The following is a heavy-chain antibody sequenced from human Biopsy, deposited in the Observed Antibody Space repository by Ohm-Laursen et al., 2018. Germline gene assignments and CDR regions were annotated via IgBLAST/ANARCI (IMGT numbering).Heavy chain of an antibody. CDR2: ITSSGDTT. CDR1: GFSFSDYH. J-gene: IGHJ4*02. D-gene: IGHD3-9*01. Sequence: SLRLSCTASGFSFSDYHMRWIRQAPGKGLEWVSAITSSGDTTYYSDSVKGRSTISRDNSKNTLYLQMNSLRAEDTAEYYCARHLRYNDYWGQGTLVTVSS. CDR3: ARHLRYNDY. V-gene: IGHV3-11*01.